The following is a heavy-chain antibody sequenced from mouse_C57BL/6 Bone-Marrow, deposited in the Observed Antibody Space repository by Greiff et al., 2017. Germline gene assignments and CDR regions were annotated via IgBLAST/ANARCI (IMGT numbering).Heavy chain of an antibody. J-gene: IGHJ3*01. V-gene: IGHV1-64*01. CDR3: ARGVNWGPFAY. CDR1: GYTFTSYW. D-gene: IGHD4-1*01. Sequence: QVQLQQPGAELVKPGASVKLSCKASGYTFTSYWMHWVKQRPGQGLEWIGMIHPYSGSTNYNEKFTSKATLTVDKSSSTAYMQLSSLTSEDSAVYYCARGVNWGPFAYWGQGTLVTVSA. CDR2: IHPYSGST.